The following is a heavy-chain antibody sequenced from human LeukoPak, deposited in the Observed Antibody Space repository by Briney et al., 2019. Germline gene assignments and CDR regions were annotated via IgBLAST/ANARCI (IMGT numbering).Heavy chain of an antibody. CDR2: IYTSGST. J-gene: IGHJ5*02. Sequence: SGTLSLTCTVSGGSISSYYWSWIRQPAGKGLEWIGRIYTSGSTNYNPSLKSRVTMSVDTSKNQFSLKLSSVTAADTAVYYCARDIQPRFGVVNNWFDPWGQGTLVTVSS. D-gene: IGHD3-3*01. CDR1: GGSISSYY. CDR3: ARDIQPRFGVVNNWFDP. V-gene: IGHV4-4*07.